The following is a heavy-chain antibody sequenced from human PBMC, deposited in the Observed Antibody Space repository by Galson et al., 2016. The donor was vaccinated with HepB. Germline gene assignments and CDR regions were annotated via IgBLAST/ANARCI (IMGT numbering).Heavy chain of an antibody. D-gene: IGHD3-10*01. CDR3: ARRGSFTPMDV. Sequence: QSGAEVKKPGESLKISCKGSGYTFTYFWIAWVRQMPGKGLEWMGIIYPDDSDIRYSLSFQGQVTISVDKSISTAYLEWSSLQASDTTMYYCARRGSFTPMDVWGQGTTVTVSS. CDR2: IYPDDSDI. CDR1: GYTFTYFW. V-gene: IGHV5-51*03. J-gene: IGHJ6*02.